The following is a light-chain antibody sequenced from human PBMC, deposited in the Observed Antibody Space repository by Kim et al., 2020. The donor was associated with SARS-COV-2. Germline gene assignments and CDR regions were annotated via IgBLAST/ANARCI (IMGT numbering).Light chain of an antibody. CDR3: QQYGGSPWT. J-gene: IGKJ1*01. CDR2: GAS. V-gene: IGKV3-20*01. Sequence: EIVLTQSPGTLSLSPGERATLSCTASQTISGNYLAWYQQTPGQAPRVLIHGASSRATGIPDRFSGSGSGTDFTLTISRLEPEDFAVYYCQQYGGSPWTVGHGTKVEIK. CDR1: QTISGNY.